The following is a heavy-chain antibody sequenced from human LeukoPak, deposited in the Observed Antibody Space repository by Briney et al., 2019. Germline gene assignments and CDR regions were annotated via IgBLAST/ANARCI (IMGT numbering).Heavy chain of an antibody. J-gene: IGHJ4*02. D-gene: IGHD2-15*01. Sequence: GASVKVSCKASGYTFTGYYMHWVRQAPGQGLEWMGWINPNSGGTNYAQKFQVRVTMTRYTSISTAYMELSRLRSDDAATYYCARDTRYCSGGSCDGDYWGQGTLVTVSS. CDR3: ARDTRYCSGGSCDGDY. CDR2: INPNSGGT. CDR1: GYTFTGYY. V-gene: IGHV1-2*02.